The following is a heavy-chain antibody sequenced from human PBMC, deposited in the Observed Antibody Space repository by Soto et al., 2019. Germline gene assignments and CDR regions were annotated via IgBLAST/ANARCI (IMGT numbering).Heavy chain of an antibody. CDR2: IYYSGST. V-gene: IGHV4-59*01. D-gene: IGHD3-22*01. Sequence: SETLSLTCTVSGGSSSSYYWSWILQPPGKGLEWIGYIYYSGSTNYNPSPKSRFTISVYTPQNKFSLKLSSVTAADTAVYYCAREVLVNYYGSRGGGLAPRGQGTPVTVSS. J-gene: IGHJ5*02. CDR1: GGSSSSYY. CDR3: AREVLVNYYGSRGGGLAP.